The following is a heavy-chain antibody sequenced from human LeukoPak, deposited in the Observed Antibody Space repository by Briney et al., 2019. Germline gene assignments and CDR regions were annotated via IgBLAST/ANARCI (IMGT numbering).Heavy chain of an antibody. CDR2: INEDGSIT. Sequence: GGSLRLSCAVSGFTFRTYWMHWVRHVPGEGLVWVSRINEDGSITDYADSVKGRFSISRDNAKNTLYLQMNSLRAEDTAVYYCGRDLGGRSGYWGQGTLVTVSS. D-gene: IGHD1-26*01. CDR1: GFTFRTYW. V-gene: IGHV3-74*01. J-gene: IGHJ4*02. CDR3: GRDLGGRSGY.